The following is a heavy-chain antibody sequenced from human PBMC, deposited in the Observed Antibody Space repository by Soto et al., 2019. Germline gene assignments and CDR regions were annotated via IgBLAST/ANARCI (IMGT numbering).Heavy chain of an antibody. CDR1: GASLSRYY. CDR3: VRGGTKILGDRFEP. V-gene: IGHV4-4*07. J-gene: IGHJ5*02. Sequence: SETLSLTCNVSGASLSRYYWSWIRQPPGKGLEWIGRIYATGDTDYNPSLKSRISMSVDMSKKQFSLTLRSVTAADTPIYYCVRGGTKILGDRFEPWGRAILVTVAS. CDR2: IYATGDT. D-gene: IGHD3-16*01.